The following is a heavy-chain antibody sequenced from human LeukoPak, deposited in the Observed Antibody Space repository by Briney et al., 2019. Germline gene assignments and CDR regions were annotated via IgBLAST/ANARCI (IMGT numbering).Heavy chain of an antibody. J-gene: IGHJ6*03. Sequence: GGSLRLSCEASGFTFSRYWMSWVRQAPGKGLEWVANIKQDGSEKYYVDSVKGRFTISRDNSKNTLYLQMNSLRAEDTAVYYCAKGRGWEASYYYYYMDVWGKGTTVTISS. CDR1: GFTFSRYW. CDR3: AKGRGWEASYYYYYMDV. V-gene: IGHV3-7*01. CDR2: IKQDGSEK. D-gene: IGHD1-26*01.